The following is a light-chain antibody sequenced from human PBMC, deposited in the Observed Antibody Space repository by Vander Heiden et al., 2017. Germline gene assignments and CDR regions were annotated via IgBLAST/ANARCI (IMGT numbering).Light chain of an antibody. J-gene: IGKJ2*01. CDR3: QQSDSFYT. Sequence: DIQMTQSPSTLSASVGDRVTITCRATQRISNHLNWYQQKPGKAPKLLSYGAASLQSGVPWRFSGSGSGTDFTLTIGDLQPEDFETYDCQQSDSFYTFGQGTKLDI. V-gene: IGKV1-39*01. CDR1: QRISNH. CDR2: GAA.